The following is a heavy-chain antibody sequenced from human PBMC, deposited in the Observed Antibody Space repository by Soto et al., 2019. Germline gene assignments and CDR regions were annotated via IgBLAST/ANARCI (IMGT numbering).Heavy chain of an antibody. J-gene: IGHJ6*03. CDR1: GFTFSSYA. CDR2: ISGSGGST. CDR3: AKRFCSGGSCYSEVYYYYYMDV. Sequence: GSLRLSCAASGFTFSSYAMSWVRQAPGKGLEWVSAISGSGGSTYYADSGKGRFTISRDNSKNTLYLQMNSLRAEDTAVYYCAKRFCSGGSCYSEVYYYYYMDVWGKGTTVTVSS. V-gene: IGHV3-23*01. D-gene: IGHD2-15*01.